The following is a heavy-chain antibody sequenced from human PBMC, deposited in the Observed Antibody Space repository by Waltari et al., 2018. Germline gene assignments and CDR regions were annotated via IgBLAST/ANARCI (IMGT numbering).Heavy chain of an antibody. CDR2: VHRSGRT. Sequence: QLQLEQAGPRLVKPSGTLSLTCGVPGDSIMDNYWWSWVRKPPGRGLEWIGQVHRSGRTNYHPSFASRCIMSIDTSSGQFSLKVTSVTAADTAIYYCARDRGSGLYLDTWGQGILVTVSP. J-gene: IGHJ4*02. D-gene: IGHD2-15*01. V-gene: IGHV4-4*02. CDR1: GDSIMDNYW. CDR3: ARDRGSGLYLDT.